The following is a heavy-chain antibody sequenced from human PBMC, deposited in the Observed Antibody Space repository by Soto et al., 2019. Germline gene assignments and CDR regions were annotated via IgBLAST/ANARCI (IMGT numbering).Heavy chain of an antibody. CDR1: GFTFSSYG. CDR3: ARDRVGYCSGGSCYYYGMDV. J-gene: IGHJ6*02. D-gene: IGHD2-15*01. V-gene: IGHV3-33*01. Sequence: QVQLVESGGGVVQPGRSLRLSCAASGFTFSSYGVHWVRQAPGKGLEWVAVIWYDGSNKYYADSVKGRFTISRDNSKNTLYLQMNSLRAEDTAVYYCARDRVGYCSGGSCYYYGMDVWGQGTTVTVSS. CDR2: IWYDGSNK.